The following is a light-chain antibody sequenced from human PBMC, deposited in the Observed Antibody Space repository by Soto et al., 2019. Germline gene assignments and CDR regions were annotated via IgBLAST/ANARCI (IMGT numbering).Light chain of an antibody. CDR1: GRDIGAYDY. V-gene: IGLV2-14*01. CDR3: SSYTTSYFYV. J-gene: IGLJ1*01. CDR2: GVK. Sequence: QSALTQPASVPGSPGQSITISCTGSGRDIGAYDYVSWYQQHPGKAPKLLIYGVKNRPSGVSYRFSASKSAFTASLTISGLQAEDEAHYYCSSYTTSYFYVFGPGTKVTVL.